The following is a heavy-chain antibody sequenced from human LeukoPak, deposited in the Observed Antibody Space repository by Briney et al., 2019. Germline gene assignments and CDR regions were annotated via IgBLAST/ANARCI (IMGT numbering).Heavy chain of an antibody. CDR3: ARGRGDGYNLLSYYYYYYGMDV. CDR2: IYSGGST. V-gene: IGHV3-53*01. Sequence: GGSLRLSCAASGFTFSNYWMHWVRQVPGKGLEWVSVIYSGGSTYYADSVKGRFTISRDNSKNTLYLQMNSLRAEDTAVYYCARGRGDGYNLLSYYYYYYGMDVWGQGTTVTVSS. J-gene: IGHJ6*02. D-gene: IGHD5-24*01. CDR1: GFTFSNYW.